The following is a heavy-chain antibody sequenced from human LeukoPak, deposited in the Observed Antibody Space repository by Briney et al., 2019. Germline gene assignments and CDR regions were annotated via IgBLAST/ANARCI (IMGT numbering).Heavy chain of an antibody. D-gene: IGHD5-24*01. V-gene: IGHV4-34*01. CDR3: ARPSRRKATAHAFDI. CDR1: GGSFSGYY. J-gene: IGHJ3*02. Sequence: SETLSLTCAVYGGSFSGYYWSWIRQPPGKGLEWIGEINHSGSTNYEPSLKSRVTISVDTSKNQFSLKLSSVTAADTAVYYCARPSRRKATAHAFDIWGQGTMVTVSS. CDR2: INHSGST.